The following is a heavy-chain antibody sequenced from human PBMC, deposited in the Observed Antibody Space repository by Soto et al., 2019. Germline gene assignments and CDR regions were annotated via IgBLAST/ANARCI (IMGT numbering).Heavy chain of an antibody. J-gene: IGHJ6*03. V-gene: IGHV3-23*01. CDR2: ISGSGGST. CDR1: GFTFSSYA. Sequence: GGSLRLSCAACGFTFSSYAMSWVRQAPGKGLEWVSAISGSGGSTYYADSVKGRFTISRDNSKNTLYLQMNSLRAEDTAVYYCAKEAIVVVVAATWPYYYYYMDVWGKGTTVTVSS. D-gene: IGHD2-15*01. CDR3: AKEAIVVVVAATWPYYYYYMDV.